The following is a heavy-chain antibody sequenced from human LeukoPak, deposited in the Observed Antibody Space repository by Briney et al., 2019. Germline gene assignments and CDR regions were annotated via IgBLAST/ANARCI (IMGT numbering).Heavy chain of an antibody. CDR3: ARLDTAMARNGMDV. V-gene: IGHV4-59*01. D-gene: IGHD5-18*01. Sequence: PSETLSLTCSVSGGSICSYCWSWIRQPPGKGLEWSGYIYFSGSTNYNTSLQSRVTIPVDTSKNQFSLKLSSVTAADTTGYYCARLDTAMARNGMDVWGQGTTVTVSS. J-gene: IGHJ6*02. CDR2: IYFSGST. CDR1: GGSICSYC.